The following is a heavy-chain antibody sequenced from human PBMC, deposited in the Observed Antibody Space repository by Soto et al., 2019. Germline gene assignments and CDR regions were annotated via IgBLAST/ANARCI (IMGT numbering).Heavy chain of an antibody. CDR3: ANVAGDFAPYNYYYGRDV. CDR1: GFTFSSYA. D-gene: IGHD4-17*01. J-gene: IGHJ6*02. Sequence: GGSLRLSCAASGFTFSSYAMSWVRQAPGKGLEWVSAISGSGGSTYYADSVKGRFTNSRDNSKNTLYLQMNSLRAEDTAVYYCANVAGDFAPYNYYYGRDVWGQGTTVTVSS. V-gene: IGHV3-23*01. CDR2: ISGSGGST.